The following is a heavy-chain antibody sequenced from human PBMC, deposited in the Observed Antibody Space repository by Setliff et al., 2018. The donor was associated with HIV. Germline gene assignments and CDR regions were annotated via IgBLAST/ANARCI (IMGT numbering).Heavy chain of an antibody. CDR3: ASSWSRIRYYGMDV. J-gene: IGHJ6*02. Sequence: ASVKVSCKPSGSTLSTYDINWVRQATGQGLEWMGWMNPNSGNTGYAQKFQGRVTMTRNTSISTAYKELSSLRSDDTAVYYCASSWSRIRYYGMDVWGQGTTVTVSS. CDR2: MNPNSGNT. CDR1: GSTLSTYD. V-gene: IGHV1-8*01. D-gene: IGHD6-13*01.